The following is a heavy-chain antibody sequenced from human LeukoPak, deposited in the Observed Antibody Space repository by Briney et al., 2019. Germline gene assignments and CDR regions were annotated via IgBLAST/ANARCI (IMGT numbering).Heavy chain of an antibody. J-gene: IGHJ4*02. V-gene: IGHV3-53*01. CDR3: ARVGYIDEGIDY. CDR2: IHSGGST. Sequence: SGGSLRLSCAASGFTVSSNYMSWVRQAPGKGLEWVSVIHSGGSTYYADPVKGRFTISRDNSKNMVYLQMNSLRAEDTAVYYCARVGYIDEGIDYWGQGTLVTVSS. CDR1: GFTVSSNY. D-gene: IGHD5-24*01.